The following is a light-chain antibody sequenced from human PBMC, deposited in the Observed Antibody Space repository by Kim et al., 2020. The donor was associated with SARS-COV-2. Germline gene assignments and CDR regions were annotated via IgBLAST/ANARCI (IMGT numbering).Light chain of an antibody. V-gene: IGKV3-15*01. J-gene: IGKJ2*01. Sequence: LSPADRATPTCRASPRLGSSLAWSQHKPGQAPRLLIYGASTRATGVPARFSGSGSGTEFTLTISSLESGDFAVYYCHQYNTWPYTFGQGTKLEI. CDR3: HQYNTWPYT. CDR1: PRLGSS. CDR2: GAS.